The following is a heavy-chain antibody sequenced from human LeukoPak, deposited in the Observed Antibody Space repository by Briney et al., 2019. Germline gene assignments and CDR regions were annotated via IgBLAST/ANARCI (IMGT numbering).Heavy chain of an antibody. CDR2: ISPGGPT. D-gene: IGHD6-6*01. J-gene: IGHJ4*02. Sequence: GGSLRLSCAGSGFPFSSHGMNWVRQAPGKGLEWVSGISPGGPTYYADSVKGRFTISRDNSKKTLYLQMNSLRVEDTAVYYCAREGSSSEEHPFDYWGQGTLVTVSS. CDR1: GFPFSSHG. CDR3: AREGSSSEEHPFDY. V-gene: IGHV3-23*01.